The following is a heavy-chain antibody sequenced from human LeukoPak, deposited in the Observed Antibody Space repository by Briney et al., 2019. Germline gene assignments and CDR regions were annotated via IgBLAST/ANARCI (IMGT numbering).Heavy chain of an antibody. J-gene: IGHJ4*02. CDR1: GFTFSSYW. V-gene: IGHV3-7*01. CDR2: IKQDGSEK. CDR3: ARGGYCTNGVCYSGDYFDY. D-gene: IGHD2-8*01. Sequence: GGSLRLSCAASGFTFSSYWMSWVRQAPGKGLEWVANIKQDGSEKYYVDSVKGRFTISRDNAKNTLYLQMNSLRAEDTAVYYCARGGYCTNGVCYSGDYFDYWGQGTLVTVSS.